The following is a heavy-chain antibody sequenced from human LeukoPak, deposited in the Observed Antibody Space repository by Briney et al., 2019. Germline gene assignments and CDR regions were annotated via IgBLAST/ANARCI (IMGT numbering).Heavy chain of an antibody. Sequence: TGGSLRLSCAASGFTFSSNWMSWVRQAPGKGLEWVANIKEDGSEKYYVDSVKGRFTISRDTAKNSLYLQMNSLRAEDTAVHYCARVIKSASYYIFDSWGQGTLVTVSS. D-gene: IGHD1-26*01. J-gene: IGHJ4*02. CDR1: GFTFSSNW. V-gene: IGHV3-7*04. CDR3: ARVIKSASYYIFDS. CDR2: IKEDGSEK.